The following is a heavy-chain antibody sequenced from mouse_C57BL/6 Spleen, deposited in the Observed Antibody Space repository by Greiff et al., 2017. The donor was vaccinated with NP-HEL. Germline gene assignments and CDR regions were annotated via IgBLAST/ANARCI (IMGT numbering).Heavy chain of an antibody. Sequence: VQLQQSGPELVKPGASVKISCKASGYTFTDYYMNWVKQSHGKSLEWIGDINPNNGGTSYNQKFKGKATLTVDKSSSTAYMELRSLTSEDSAVYYCARLGDYDGYYFFDYWGQGTTLTVSS. CDR3: ARLGDYDGYYFFDY. V-gene: IGHV1-26*01. J-gene: IGHJ2*01. CDR1: GYTFTDYY. CDR2: INPNNGGT. D-gene: IGHD2-3*01.